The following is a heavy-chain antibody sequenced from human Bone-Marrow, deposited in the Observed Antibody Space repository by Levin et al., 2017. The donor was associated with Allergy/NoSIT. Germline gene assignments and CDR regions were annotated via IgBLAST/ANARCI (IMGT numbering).Heavy chain of an antibody. CDR3: ARHPCSGDTCYSVPLDY. J-gene: IGHJ4*02. Sequence: SPTLSLPCTVSGDSVSSRSYYWGWGWIRQPPGKGLEWIGTIYSSGSTSYNPSLKSRVAVSVDTSKNHFSLTVTSVTAADTAVYFCARHPCSGDTCYSVPLDYWGQGTLVTVSS. CDR2: IYSSGST. CDR1: GDSVSSRSYY. V-gene: IGHV4-39*07. D-gene: IGHD2-15*01.